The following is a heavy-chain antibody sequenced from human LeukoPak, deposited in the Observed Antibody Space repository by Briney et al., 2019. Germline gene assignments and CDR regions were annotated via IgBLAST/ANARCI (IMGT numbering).Heavy chain of an antibody. CDR1: GFTFSSYE. CDR3: ARDREQWLSLWHFDY. J-gene: IGHJ4*02. Sequence: PGGSLRLSCAASGFTFSSYETNWVRQAPGKGLEWVSYISSGGRTIFYADSVKGRFTISRDNAKNSLYLQMNSLRAEDTAVYYCARDREQWLSLWHFDYWGQGTLVTVSS. V-gene: IGHV3-48*03. CDR2: ISSGGRTI. D-gene: IGHD6-19*01.